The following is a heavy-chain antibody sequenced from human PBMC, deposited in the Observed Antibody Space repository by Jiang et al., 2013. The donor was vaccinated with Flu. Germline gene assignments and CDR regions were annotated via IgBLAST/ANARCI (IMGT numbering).Heavy chain of an antibody. D-gene: IGHD1-26*01. CDR3: ARMVIREDSGSYYYDY. V-gene: IGHV2-70*11. CDR1: GFSLSTSGMC. CDR2: IDWDDDK. Sequence: KPTQTLTLTCTFSGFSLSTSGMCVSWIRQPPGKALEWLARIDWDDDKYYSTSLKTRLTISKDTSKNQVVLTMTNMDPVDTATYYCARMVIREDSGSYYYDYWGQGTLVTVSS. J-gene: IGHJ4*02.